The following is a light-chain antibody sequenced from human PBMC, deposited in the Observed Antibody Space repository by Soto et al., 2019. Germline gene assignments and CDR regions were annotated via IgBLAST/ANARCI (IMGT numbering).Light chain of an antibody. Sequence: EIVLTQSPATLSVSPGERATLSCRASQSVSNNLAWYQQKPGQAPRLLIYDASARATGIPDRFSGSGSGTEFTLNISRLQSEDFAVYHCQQYNNWPPWTFGQGTKVEFK. V-gene: IGKV3-15*01. CDR1: QSVSNN. CDR2: DAS. CDR3: QQYNNWPPWT. J-gene: IGKJ1*01.